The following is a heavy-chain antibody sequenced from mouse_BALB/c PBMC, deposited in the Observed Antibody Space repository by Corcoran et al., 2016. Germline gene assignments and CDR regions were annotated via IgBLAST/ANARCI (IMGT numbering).Heavy chain of an antibody. CDR2: INPNYVST. D-gene: IGHD3-1*01. CDR1: GYTFTDYN. Sequence: EVQLQQFGAELVKPGASVKISCKASGYTFTDYNMDWVKQSHGKSLEWIGDINPNYVSTSYNQKFKGKATLTVDKSSSTAYMALRSPTSEDTAGCYCAIQLGRHEAMVYGGQGTSVTVSP. CDR3: AIQLGRHEAMVY. V-gene: IGHV1-18*01. J-gene: IGHJ4*01.